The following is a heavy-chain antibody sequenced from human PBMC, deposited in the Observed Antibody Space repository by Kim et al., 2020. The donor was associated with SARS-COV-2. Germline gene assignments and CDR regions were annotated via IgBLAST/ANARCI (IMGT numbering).Heavy chain of an antibody. CDR2: ISWNSGSI. CDR1: GFTFGDYA. CDR3: AKARWYYDSSGPFDY. Sequence: GGSLRLSCAASGFTFGDYAMHWVRQAPGKGLEWVSGISWNSGSIGYADSVKGRFTISRDNAKNSLYLQMNSLRAEDTALYYCAKARWYYDSSGPFDYWGQGTLVTVSS. D-gene: IGHD3-22*01. J-gene: IGHJ4*02. V-gene: IGHV3-9*01.